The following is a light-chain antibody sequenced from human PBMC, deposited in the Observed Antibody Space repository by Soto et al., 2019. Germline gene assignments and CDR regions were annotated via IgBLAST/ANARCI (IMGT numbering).Light chain of an antibody. J-gene: IGKJ2*01. CDR3: QEYIIPPFT. Sequence: DIQMTQSPSSLSASIGDRVTITCRASQDISNYLAWFQQKPGKAPQSLIDAASSLESGVPSRFSGSASGTDYTHTISSLQPEDFATYYWQEYIIPPFTVGQGTKLEIE. V-gene: IGKV1-16*01. CDR1: QDISNY. CDR2: AAS.